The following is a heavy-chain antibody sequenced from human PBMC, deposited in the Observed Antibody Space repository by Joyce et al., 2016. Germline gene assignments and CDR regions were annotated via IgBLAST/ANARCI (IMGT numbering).Heavy chain of an antibody. V-gene: IGHV3-48*03. Sequence: EVHLVASGGGLVQPGGSLRLSCAASGIIFSSKEMNWVRQAPGKGLDWISSINSDDSRIHYADSVRGRFTISRDNARNSLYLEMNYLRVEDTAIYYCTTPSCANWGQGSLVTVSS. CDR3: TTPSCAN. D-gene: IGHD2-2*01. CDR1: GIIFSSKE. J-gene: IGHJ4*02. CDR2: INSDDSRI.